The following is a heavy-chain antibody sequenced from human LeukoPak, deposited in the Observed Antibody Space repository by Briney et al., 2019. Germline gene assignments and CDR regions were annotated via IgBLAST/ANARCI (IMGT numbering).Heavy chain of an antibody. Sequence: SETLSLTCTVSGGSISSYYWSWIRQPAGKGLEWIGRIYTSGSTNYNPSLKSRVTMSVDTSKNQFSLKLSSVTAADTAVYYCAGRCRGYSSGYYYYYYYYMDVWGKGTTVTISS. CDR3: AGRCRGYSSGYYYYYYYYMDV. D-gene: IGHD3-22*01. V-gene: IGHV4-4*07. CDR2: IYTSGST. J-gene: IGHJ6*03. CDR1: GGSISSYY.